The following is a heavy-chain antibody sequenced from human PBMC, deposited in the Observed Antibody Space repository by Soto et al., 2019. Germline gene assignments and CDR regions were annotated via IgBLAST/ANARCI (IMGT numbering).Heavy chain of an antibody. Sequence: DVQLLESGGGLIQPGGSLRLSCAVSGFSFNNYAVAWVRQAPGKALEWVSSIGHSGYSINYGDSVRGRFTISRDNSNNILFLEMTGLRAEDTAVYYCASSDATDILTCCYNWGQGALVTVSS. CDR2: IGHSGYSI. D-gene: IGHD3-9*01. CDR1: GFSFNNYA. CDR3: ASSDATDILTCCYN. V-gene: IGHV3-23*01. J-gene: IGHJ4*02.